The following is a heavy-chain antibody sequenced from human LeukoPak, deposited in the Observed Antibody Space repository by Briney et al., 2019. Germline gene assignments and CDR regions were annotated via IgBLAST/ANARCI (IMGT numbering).Heavy chain of an antibody. CDR1: GDSISTYY. CDR2: IYYRVTS. J-gene: IGHJ5*02. V-gene: IGHV4-59*12. D-gene: IGHD3-3*01. CDR3: ARAVVLRFLEWLLATIWFDP. Sequence: SETLSLTCTVSGDSISTYYWSWIRQPPGKGLEWIGYIYYRVTSDYNPSLKSRVTMSVDMSTRQISLKLSSVTAADTAVYYCARAVVLRFLEWLLATIWFDPWGQGTLVTVSS.